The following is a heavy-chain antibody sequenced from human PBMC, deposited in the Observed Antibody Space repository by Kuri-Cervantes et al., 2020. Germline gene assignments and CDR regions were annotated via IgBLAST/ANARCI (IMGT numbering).Heavy chain of an antibody. CDR2: ISYDGSNK. D-gene: IGHD6-6*01. CDR3: AKDRWRGQQLVQVRPGRD. Sequence: GESLKISCAASGFTFSSYAMHWVRQAPGKGLEWVAVISYDGSNKYYADSVKGRFTISRDNSKNTLYLQMNSLRAEDTAVYYCAKDRWRGQQLVQVRPGRDWGQGTWSPSPQ. V-gene: IGHV3-30*04. CDR1: GFTFSSYA. J-gene: IGHJ4*02.